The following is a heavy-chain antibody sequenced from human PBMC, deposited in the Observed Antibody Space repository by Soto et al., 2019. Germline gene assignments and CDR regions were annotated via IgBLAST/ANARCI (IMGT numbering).Heavy chain of an antibody. Sequence: EVHLVASGGGLVQPGGSRRLSCLASGFKFDYYWMHWFRQAPGEGLMWVSRLQTDGSHPDYAASVKGRFTISRDNAKNTLYLQMNNLRVEDTAVYYCGRGGDPDYWGQGTLVTVSS. CDR1: GFKFDYYW. CDR3: GRGGDPDY. J-gene: IGHJ4*02. V-gene: IGHV3-74*01. CDR2: LQTDGSHP. D-gene: IGHD2-21*02.